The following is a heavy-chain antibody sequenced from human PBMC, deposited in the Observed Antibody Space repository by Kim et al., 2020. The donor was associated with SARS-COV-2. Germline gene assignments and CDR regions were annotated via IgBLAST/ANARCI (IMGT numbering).Heavy chain of an antibody. D-gene: IGHD3-10*01. J-gene: IGHJ4*02. CDR3: AREGTYGSGSYFDY. V-gene: IGHV3-30*07. Sequence: ADSVKGRFTISRDNSKNTLYLQMNSLRAEDTAVYYCAREGTYGSGSYFDYWGQGTLVTVSS.